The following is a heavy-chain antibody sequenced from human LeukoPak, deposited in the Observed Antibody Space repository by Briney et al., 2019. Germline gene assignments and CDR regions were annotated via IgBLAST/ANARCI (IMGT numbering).Heavy chain of an antibody. CDR1: GYTFTSYD. J-gene: IGHJ4*02. Sequence: ASVKVSCKASGYTFTSYDINWVRQATGQGLAWMGWMNPNSGNTGYAQKFQGRVTMTRNTSISTAYMELSSLRSEDTAVYYCARFRRGSSTRRYYDYVWGSSTRLYFDYWGQGTLVTVSS. CDR3: ARFRRGSSTRRYYDYVWGSSTRLYFDY. D-gene: IGHD3-16*01. V-gene: IGHV1-8*01. CDR2: MNPNSGNT.